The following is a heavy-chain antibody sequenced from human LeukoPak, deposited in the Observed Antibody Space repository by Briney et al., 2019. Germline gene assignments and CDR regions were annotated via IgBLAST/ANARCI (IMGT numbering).Heavy chain of an antibody. CDR1: GFTFSSYA. CDR3: ARKGRYAFDI. CDR2: ISYDGSNK. J-gene: IGHJ3*02. Sequence: GRSLRLSFAASGFTFSSYAMHWVRQAPGKGLEWVAVISYDGSNKYYADSVKGRFTISRDNSKNTLYLQMNSQRAEDTAVYYCARKGRYAFDIWGQGTMVTVSS. V-gene: IGHV3-30-3*01.